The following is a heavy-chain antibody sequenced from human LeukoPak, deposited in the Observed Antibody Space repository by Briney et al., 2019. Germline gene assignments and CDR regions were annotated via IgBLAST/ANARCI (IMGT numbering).Heavy chain of an antibody. D-gene: IGHD3-9*01. V-gene: IGHV1-8*01. CDR1: GYTFTSYN. CDR3: ARGRDWADVGVDY. Sequence: ASVTVSCKCSGYTFTSYNINWLRQATGQGLEWMGWMNPNSGNTVYAQKYQGRVNMTRNTSISTAYMELHNLRSQATAVYYCARGRDWADVGVDYWGQGTLVTVSS. CDR2: MNPNSGNT. J-gene: IGHJ4*02.